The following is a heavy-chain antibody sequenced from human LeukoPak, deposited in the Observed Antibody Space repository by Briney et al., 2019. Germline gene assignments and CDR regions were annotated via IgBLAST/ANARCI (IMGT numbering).Heavy chain of an antibody. V-gene: IGHV4-59*01. J-gene: IGHJ4*02. D-gene: IGHD6-13*01. CDR1: DGAITGYY. Sequence: SETLSLTCTVCDGAITGYYWGWIRQPPGKGLDWIGHVHYGGSTNYNPSLKSRVTISVDTSKNQFSLKLSSVSAADTAVYYSARGYSTSWTYYFDYWGQGALVTVSS. CDR2: VHYGGST. CDR3: ARGYSTSWTYYFDY.